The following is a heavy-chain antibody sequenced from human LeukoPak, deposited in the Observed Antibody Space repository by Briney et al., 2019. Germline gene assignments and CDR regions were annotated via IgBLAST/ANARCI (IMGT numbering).Heavy chain of an antibody. V-gene: IGHV4-59*08. CDR1: GGSISSYY. CDR3: ARQRRWLDY. CDR2: IYYSGST. Sequence: PSETLSLTRTVSGGSISSYYWSWIRQPPGKGLEWIGYIYYSGSTNYNPSLKSRVTISVDTSKNQFSLKLSSVTAADTAVYYCARQRRWLDYWGQGTLVTVSS. J-gene: IGHJ4*02.